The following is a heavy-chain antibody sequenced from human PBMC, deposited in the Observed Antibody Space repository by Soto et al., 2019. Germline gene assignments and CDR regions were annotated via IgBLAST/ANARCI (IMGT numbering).Heavy chain of an antibody. Sequence: EVQLVASGGGLIQPGGSLRLSCAASGFTVRSNYMTWVRRAPGKGLEWVSVIYPAGKIYYADSVKGRFTTSSDNSQNTWFLQMNSLRAEDTAVYYCARDSGLIWGNYGMDVWGQGTTVTVSS. D-gene: IGHD2-15*01. CDR3: ARDSGLIWGNYGMDV. CDR2: IYPAGKI. V-gene: IGHV3-53*01. J-gene: IGHJ6*02. CDR1: GFTVRSNY.